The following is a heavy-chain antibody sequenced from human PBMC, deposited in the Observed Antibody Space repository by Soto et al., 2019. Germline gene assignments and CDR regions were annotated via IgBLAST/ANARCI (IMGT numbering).Heavy chain of an antibody. CDR2: IYYSGST. J-gene: IGHJ5*02. Sequence: SETLSLTCTVSGGSISSSSYYWGWIRQPPGKGLEWIGSIYYSGSTYYNPSLKSRVTISVDTSKNQFSLKLSSVTAADTAVYYCAGKQIRYCSSTSCSSPNNWFDPWGQGTLVTVSS. CDR3: AGKQIRYCSSTSCSSPNNWFDP. CDR1: GGSISSSSYY. D-gene: IGHD2-2*01. V-gene: IGHV4-39*01.